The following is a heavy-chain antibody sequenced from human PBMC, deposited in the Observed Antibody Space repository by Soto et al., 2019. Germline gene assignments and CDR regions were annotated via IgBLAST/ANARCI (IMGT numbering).Heavy chain of an antibody. CDR3: ATDSGSYSGYSYYAMDV. J-gene: IGHJ6*02. Sequence: PGGSLRLSCADCGLTFRGYEMNGVRQAPGKGLEWVSYISSSGSSISYADSVKGRFPIPRDNAKNSLYLQMNSLRAEDPAVYYCATDSGSYSGYSYYAMDVGGQGATVTVYS. CDR2: ISSSGSSI. D-gene: IGHD1-26*01. V-gene: IGHV3-48*03. CDR1: GLTFRGYE.